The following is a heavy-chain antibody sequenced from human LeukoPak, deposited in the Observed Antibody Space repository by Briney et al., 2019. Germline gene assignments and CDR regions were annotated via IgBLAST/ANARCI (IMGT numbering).Heavy chain of an antibody. CDR3: ATYSSLNRREFQY. Sequence: AGGSLRLSCAASGFTFSSYAMHWVRQAPGKGLEWVAVISYDGSNKYYADSVKGRFTISRDNSKNTLYLQMNSLRAEDTAVYYCATYSSLNRREFQYWGQGTLLTVSS. CDR2: ISYDGSNK. CDR1: GFTFSSYA. V-gene: IGHV3-30-3*01. J-gene: IGHJ1*01. D-gene: IGHD3-22*01.